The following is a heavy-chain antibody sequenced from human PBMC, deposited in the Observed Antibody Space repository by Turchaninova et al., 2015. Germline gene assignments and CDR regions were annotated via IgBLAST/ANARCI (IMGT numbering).Heavy chain of an antibody. CDR1: GFSFSSYS. D-gene: IGHD3-3*01. CDR3: ARTRITIFGVVTANDAFDI. CDR2: ISSSSTTI. V-gene: IGHV3-48*01. J-gene: IGHJ3*02. Sequence: GGSLRLSCAASGFSFSSYSMNWVRQAPGKGLEWVSYISSSSTTISYADSVKGRFTISRDNAKNSLYLQMNSLRAEDTAVYYCARTRITIFGVVTANDAFDIWGQGTMVTVSS.